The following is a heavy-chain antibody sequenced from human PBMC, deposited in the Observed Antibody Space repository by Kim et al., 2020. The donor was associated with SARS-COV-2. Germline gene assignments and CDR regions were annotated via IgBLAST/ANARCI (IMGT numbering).Heavy chain of an antibody. Sequence: GGSLRLSCEASGFTFKTYWMSWVRQAPGKGLEWVANINEDGSDKYYMDSVKGRFTISRDNAKNSLYLQMNSLRAEDTAVYYCARDTFRFFDYWGQGTLVTVSS. D-gene: IGHD3-3*02. CDR1: GFTFKTYW. V-gene: IGHV3-7*01. CDR2: INEDGSDK. CDR3: ARDTFRFFDY. J-gene: IGHJ4*02.